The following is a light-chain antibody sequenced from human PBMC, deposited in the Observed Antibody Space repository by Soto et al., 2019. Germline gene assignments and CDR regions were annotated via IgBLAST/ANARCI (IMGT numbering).Light chain of an antibody. CDR1: QSVSSSY. CDR2: DAS. Sequence: EVVLTQSPGTLSLSPGARATLSCRASQSVSSSYLAWYQQKPGQAPRLLIYDASTRATGIPARFSGSGSGTEFTLTISSLQSEDFAVYYCQQYNNWPWTFGQGTKVDIK. V-gene: IGKV3-15*01. J-gene: IGKJ1*01. CDR3: QQYNNWPWT.